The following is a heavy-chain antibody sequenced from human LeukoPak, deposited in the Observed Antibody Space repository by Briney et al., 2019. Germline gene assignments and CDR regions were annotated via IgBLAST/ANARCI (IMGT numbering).Heavy chain of an antibody. J-gene: IGHJ4*02. D-gene: IGHD5-18*01. CDR1: GFTFGNAW. Sequence: GGSLRLSCAASGFTFGNAWMSWVRQAPGRGLEWVGRIKSKADGGTTDYAAPVKGRFTISRDDSKNTLSLQMNTLNPEDTAVYYCAADLPEGLAMIDNWGQGTLVTVSS. CDR3: AADLPEGLAMIDN. V-gene: IGHV3-15*01. CDR2: IKSKADGGTT.